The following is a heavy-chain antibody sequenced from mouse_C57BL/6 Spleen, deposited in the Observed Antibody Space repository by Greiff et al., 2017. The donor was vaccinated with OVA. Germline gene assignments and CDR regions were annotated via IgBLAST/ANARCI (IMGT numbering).Heavy chain of an antibody. J-gene: IGHJ1*03. CDR3: ARRRVTTYFDV. CDR2: ISSGGSYT. V-gene: IGHV5-6*02. Sequence: EVKLVESGGDLVKPGGSLKLSCAASGFTFSSYGLSWVRQTPDKRLEWVATISSGGSYTYYPDSVKGRFTISRDNAKNTLYLQMSSLKSEDTAMYYCARRRVTTYFDVWGTGTTVTVSS. D-gene: IGHD2-2*01. CDR1: GFTFSSYG.